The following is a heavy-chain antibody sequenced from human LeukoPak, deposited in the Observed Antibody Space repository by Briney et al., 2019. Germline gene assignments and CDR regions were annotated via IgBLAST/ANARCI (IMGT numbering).Heavy chain of an antibody. CDR3: ARYSSSSGGGAFDI. J-gene: IGHJ3*02. CDR1: GGSISSYY. Sequence: SETLSLTCTVSGGSISSYYWSWIRQPPGKGLEWIGCIYYSGSTNYNPSLKSRVTISVDTSKNQFSLKLSSVTAADTAVYYCARYSSSSGGGAFDIWGQGTMVTVSS. D-gene: IGHD6-6*01. CDR2: IYYSGST. V-gene: IGHV4-59*01.